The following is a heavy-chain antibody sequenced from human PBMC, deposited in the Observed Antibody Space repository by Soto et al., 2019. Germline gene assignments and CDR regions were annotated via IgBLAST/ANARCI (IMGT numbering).Heavy chain of an antibody. J-gene: IGHJ4*02. V-gene: IGHV3-9*01. D-gene: IGHD2-2*03. CDR2: IRWNRGDI. CDR1: GFSFDDYG. CDR3: AKDNDLDRDGPFDY. Sequence: EVQLVESGGGSVQPGRSLRLSCAASGFSFDDYGMHWVRQGPGKGLEWVSGIRWNRGDIYYAGSVKGRFTISRDNAKRSLYLQMNSLRTEDTALYYCAKDNDLDRDGPFDYWGQGILVTVSS.